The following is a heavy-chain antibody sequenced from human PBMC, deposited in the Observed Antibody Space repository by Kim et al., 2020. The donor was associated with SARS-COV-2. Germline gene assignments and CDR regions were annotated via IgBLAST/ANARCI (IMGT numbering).Heavy chain of an antibody. Sequence: ASVKVSCKASGYTFTGYYMHWVRQAPGQGLEWMGWINPNSGGTNYAQKCQGWVTMTRDTSISTAYMELSRLRSDDTAVYYCATGQGSRIYSGYDWDYYYGMDVWGQGTTVTVSS. J-gene: IGHJ6*02. D-gene: IGHD5-12*01. CDR1: GYTFTGYY. CDR2: INPNSGGT. CDR3: ATGQGSRIYSGYDWDYYYGMDV. V-gene: IGHV1-2*04.